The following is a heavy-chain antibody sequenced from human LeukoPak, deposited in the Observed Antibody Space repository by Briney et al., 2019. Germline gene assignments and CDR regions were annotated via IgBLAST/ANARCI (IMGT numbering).Heavy chain of an antibody. CDR1: GFTFSSYG. D-gene: IGHD5-12*01. CDR3: AKDGAWLRFDD. V-gene: IGHV3-23*01. Sequence: GGTLRLSCAASGFTFSSYGMSWVRQAPGKGLEWVSAISGSGGSTYYADSVKGRFTISRDNSKNTLYLQMNSLRAEDTAVYYCAKDGAWLRFDDWGQGTLVTVSS. J-gene: IGHJ4*02. CDR2: ISGSGGST.